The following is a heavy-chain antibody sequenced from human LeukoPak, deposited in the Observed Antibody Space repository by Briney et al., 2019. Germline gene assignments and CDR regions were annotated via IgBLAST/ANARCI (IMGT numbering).Heavy chain of an antibody. D-gene: IGHD6-19*01. CDR2: VYYAGIT. CDR1: GDSIGTYY. CDR3: ARQGYKSGWYPTFDF. Sequence: PSETLSLTCTVSGDSIGTYYWSWIRRPPGKGPEWIGHVYYAGITDYNPSLQSRVTISVDPSRNQLSLKLNSVTAADTAVYYCARQGYKSGWYPTFDFWGPGTQVIVSS. J-gene: IGHJ4*02. V-gene: IGHV4-59*01.